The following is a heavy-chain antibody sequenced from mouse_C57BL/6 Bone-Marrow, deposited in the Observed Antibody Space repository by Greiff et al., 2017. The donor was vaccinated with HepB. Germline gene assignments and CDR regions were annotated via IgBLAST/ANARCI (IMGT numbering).Heavy chain of an antibody. Sequence: VQLQQSGPELVKPGASVKISCKASGYTFTDYYMNWVKQSHGKSLEWIGDINPNNGGTSYNQKFKGKATLTVDKSSSTAYMELRSLTSEDSAVYYCARTGVTTWDFDVWGRGTAVTVTA. J-gene: IGHJ1*03. D-gene: IGHD2-2*01. V-gene: IGHV1-26*01. CDR1: GYTFTDYY. CDR2: INPNNGGT. CDR3: ARTGVTTWDFDV.